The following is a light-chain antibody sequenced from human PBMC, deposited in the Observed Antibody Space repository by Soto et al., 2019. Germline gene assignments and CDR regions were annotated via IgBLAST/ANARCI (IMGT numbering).Light chain of an antibody. CDR3: QQHCHWRPWT. CDR2: GAS. CDR1: QNVRTF. Sequence: EVVLTQSPATLSLSPGERATLSCRASQNVRTFFAWYQQKPGQAPRLLIYGASHRATGIPARFSGSGSGTDFTPTISSLDPEDFAVYYCQQHCHWRPWTLGQGTRVE. J-gene: IGKJ1*01. V-gene: IGKV3-11*01.